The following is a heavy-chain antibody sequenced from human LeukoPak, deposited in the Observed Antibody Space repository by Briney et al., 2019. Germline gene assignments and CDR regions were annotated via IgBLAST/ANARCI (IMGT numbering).Heavy chain of an antibody. CDR2: IYPGDSDT. CDR1: GYSFTRNW. D-gene: IGHD5-12*01. J-gene: IGHJ4*02. CDR3: ARLYSGYDSYFDC. Sequence: GESLKISCKGSGYSFTRNWIGWVRQMPGKGLEWTGIIYPGDSDTRYSPSFQGQVTISADKSISTAYLQWSTLKASDTAMYYCARLYSGYDSYFDCWGQGTLVTVSS. V-gene: IGHV5-51*01.